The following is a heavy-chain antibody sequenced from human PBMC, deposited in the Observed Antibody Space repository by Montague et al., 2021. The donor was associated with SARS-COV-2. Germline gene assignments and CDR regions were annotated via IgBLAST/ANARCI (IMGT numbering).Heavy chain of an antibody. V-gene: IGHV4-34*01. D-gene: IGHD3-9*01. J-gene: IGHJ4*02. CDR2: INHSGST. CDR3: ARGSVFRYYDFLTGSRSYFDY. Sequence: SETLSLTCALYGGSFSSYYWCWIRQPPRKGLEWIWEINHSGSTXXXSTXXXRVTISADASKKQFSLKMSSVTAADTAVYYCARGSVFRYYDFLTGSRSYFDYWGQGTLVTVSS. CDR1: GGSFSSYY.